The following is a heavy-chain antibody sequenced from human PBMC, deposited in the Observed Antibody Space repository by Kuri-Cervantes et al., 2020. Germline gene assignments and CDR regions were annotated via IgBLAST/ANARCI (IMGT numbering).Heavy chain of an antibody. D-gene: IGHD3-10*01. CDR3: ARGGSSREFDY. J-gene: IGHJ4*02. CDR2: IYYSGST. V-gene: IGHV4-59*12. Sequence: SETLSLTCTVSGGSISSYYWSWIRQPPGKGLEWIGYIYYSGSTNYNPSLKSRVTISVDTSKNQCSLKLSSVTAADTAVYYCARGGSSREFDYWGRGTLVTVSS. CDR1: GGSISSYY.